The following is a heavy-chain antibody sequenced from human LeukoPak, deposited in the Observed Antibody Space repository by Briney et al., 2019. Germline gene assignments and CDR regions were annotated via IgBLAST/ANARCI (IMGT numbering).Heavy chain of an antibody. CDR1: GFTFSSYS. CDR2: ISSSSSYI. V-gene: IGHV3-21*01. D-gene: IGHD2-15*01. J-gene: IGHJ5*02. CDR3: ARERYCSGGSCSTERPNWFDP. Sequence: GGSLRLSCAASGFTFSSYSMNWVRQAPGKGLEWVSSISSSSSYIYYADSVKGRFPISRDNAKNSLYLQMNSLRAEDTAVYYCARERYCSGGSCSTERPNWFDPWGQGTLVTVSS.